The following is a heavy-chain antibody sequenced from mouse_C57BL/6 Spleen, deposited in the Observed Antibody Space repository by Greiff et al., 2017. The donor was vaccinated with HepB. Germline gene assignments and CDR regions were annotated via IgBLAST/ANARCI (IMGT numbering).Heavy chain of an antibody. CDR2: IDPETGGT. CDR3: TRYGFGGYGSSSYYAMDY. V-gene: IGHV1-15*01. J-gene: IGHJ4*01. Sequence: QVQLKQSGAELVRPGASVTLSCKASGYTFTDYEMHWVKQTPVHGLEWIGAIDPETGGTVYNQKFKGKAILTADKSSSTAYMELRSLTSEDSAVYYCTRYGFGGYGSSSYYAMDYWGQGTSVTVSS. CDR1: GYTFTDYE. D-gene: IGHD1-1*01.